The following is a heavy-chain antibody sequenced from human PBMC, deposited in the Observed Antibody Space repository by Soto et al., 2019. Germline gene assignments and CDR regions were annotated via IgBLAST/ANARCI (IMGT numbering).Heavy chain of an antibody. CDR3: ARDQDDVLTGWYYFDY. J-gene: IGHJ4*02. V-gene: IGHV4-30-4*01. CDR1: GGSISSDPYY. Sequence: LSLTCTVSGGSISSDPYYWTWIRQSPGKGLEWLGSTYYSGSTYYNPSLKSRLSISIDAAKNQFSPRLNSVTAADTAVYYCARDQDDVLTGWYYFDYWGQGTLVTVSS. D-gene: IGHD3-9*01. CDR2: TYYSGST.